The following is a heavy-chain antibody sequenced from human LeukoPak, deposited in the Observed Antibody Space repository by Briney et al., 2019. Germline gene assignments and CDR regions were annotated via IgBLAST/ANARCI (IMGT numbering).Heavy chain of an antibody. V-gene: IGHV4-34*01. Sequence: PSETLSLTCAVYGGSFSGYYWSWIRQPPGKGLEWIGEINHSGSTNYNPSLKSRVTISVDTSKNQFSLKLSSVTAADTAVYYCARVAYGDYGGYYYYYMDVWGKGTTVTISS. CDR2: INHSGST. D-gene: IGHD4-17*01. CDR1: GGSFSGYY. J-gene: IGHJ6*03. CDR3: ARVAYGDYGGYYYYYMDV.